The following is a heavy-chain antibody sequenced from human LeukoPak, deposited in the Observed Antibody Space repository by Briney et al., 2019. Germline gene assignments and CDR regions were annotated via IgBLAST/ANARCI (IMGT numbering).Heavy chain of an antibody. Sequence: NPSETLSLTCTVSGGSISSRNYYWGWIRQPPGRGLDWIGVIYYSGRTYYNLSLKSRVTISVDTSKNQFSLKLSSVTAADTAVCYCASPVIAVTGTRKAFDIWGQGTMVTVSS. D-gene: IGHD6-19*01. J-gene: IGHJ3*02. CDR2: IYYSGRT. CDR3: ASPVIAVTGTRKAFDI. V-gene: IGHV4-39*01. CDR1: GGSISSRNYY.